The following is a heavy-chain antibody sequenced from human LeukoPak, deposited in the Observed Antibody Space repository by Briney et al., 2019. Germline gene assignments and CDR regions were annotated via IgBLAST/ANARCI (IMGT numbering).Heavy chain of an antibody. CDR2: ISSSSSYI. D-gene: IGHD3-3*01. CDR3: ARDFTRYDFWSGEFASY. J-gene: IGHJ4*02. V-gene: IGHV3-21*01. Sequence: KPGGSLRLSCAASGFTFSSYSMNWFRQAPGKGLEWVSSISSSSSYIYYADSVKGRFTISRDNAKNSLRLQMNSLRAEDTAVYYCARDFTRYDFWSGEFASYWGQGTLVTVSS. CDR1: GFTFSSYS.